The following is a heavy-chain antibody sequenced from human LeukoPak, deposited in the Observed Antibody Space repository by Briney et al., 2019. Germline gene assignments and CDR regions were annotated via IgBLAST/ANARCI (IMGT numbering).Heavy chain of an antibody. CDR2: INPNSGGT. CDR1: GCTFTGYY. D-gene: IGHD3-10*01. V-gene: IGHV1-2*02. CDR3: ARVVLSELPEEQGYYYYYYMDV. Sequence: GASVKVSCKASGCTFTGYYMHWVRQAPGQGLEWMGWINPNSGGTNYAQKFQGRVTMTRDTSISTAYMELSRLGSDDTAVYYCARVVLSELPEEQGYYYYYYMDVWGKGTTVTVSS. J-gene: IGHJ6*03.